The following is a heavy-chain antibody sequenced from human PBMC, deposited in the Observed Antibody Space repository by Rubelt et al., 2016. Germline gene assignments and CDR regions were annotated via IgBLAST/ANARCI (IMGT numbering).Heavy chain of an antibody. CDR1: GGIFSSYA. CDR3: ARGVGATNFDY. V-gene: IGHV1-69*06. J-gene: IGHJ4*02. D-gene: IGHD1-26*01. CDR2: IIPFFGTV. Sequence: QVQLVQSGAEVKKPGSSVKVSCKASGGIFSSYAINWVRQAPGQGLEWMGGIIPFFGTVNYAQKFQGRVAMTRDTATSTVYMELSSLRSEDTAVYYCARGVGATNFDYWGQGTLVTVSS.